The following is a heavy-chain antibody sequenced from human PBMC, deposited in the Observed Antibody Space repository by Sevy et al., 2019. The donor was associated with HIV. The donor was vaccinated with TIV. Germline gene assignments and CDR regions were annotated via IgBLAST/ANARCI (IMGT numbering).Heavy chain of an antibody. CDR1: GFTFSSYG. CDR3: AGGDCSGGGGYSGY. D-gene: IGHD2-15*01. Sequence: GGSLRLSCAASGFTFSSYGMHWVRQAPGKGLEWVAVISYDGSNKYYADSVKGRFTISRDNSKNTLYLQMNSLRAEDTAVYYCAGGDCSGGGGYSGYWGQGTLVTVSS. V-gene: IGHV3-30*03. J-gene: IGHJ4*02. CDR2: ISYDGSNK.